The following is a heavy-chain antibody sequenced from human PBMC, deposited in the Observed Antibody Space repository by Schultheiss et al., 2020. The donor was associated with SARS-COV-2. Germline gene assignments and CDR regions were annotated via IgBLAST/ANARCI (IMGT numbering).Heavy chain of an antibody. CDR3: AKVNVPYDSSGWDAFDI. D-gene: IGHD3-22*01. Sequence: SETLSLTCTVSGYSISSGYYWGWIRQPPGKGLEWIGSIYHSGSTYYNPSLKSRVTISVDTSKNQFSLKLSSVTAADTAVYYCAKVNVPYDSSGWDAFDIWGQGTMVTVSS. CDR2: IYHSGST. V-gene: IGHV4-38-2*02. CDR1: GYSISSGYY. J-gene: IGHJ3*02.